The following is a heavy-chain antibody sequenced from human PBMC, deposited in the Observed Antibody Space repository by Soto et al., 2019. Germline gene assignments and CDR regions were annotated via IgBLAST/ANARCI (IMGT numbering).Heavy chain of an antibody. D-gene: IGHD2-2*03. V-gene: IGHV4-39*01. Sequence: SETLSLTCGVSGDPIRTGGYSWGWIRQPPGKGLEWIGTIYYSENTYYNPSLKSRVTISADTSMNQFSLRLSSVTAADTAVYYCARLNGYCVSTGCHGYYGMDVWGQGTTVTVSS. CDR3: ARLNGYCVSTGCHGYYGMDV. CDR1: GDPIRTGGYS. J-gene: IGHJ6*02. CDR2: IYYSENT.